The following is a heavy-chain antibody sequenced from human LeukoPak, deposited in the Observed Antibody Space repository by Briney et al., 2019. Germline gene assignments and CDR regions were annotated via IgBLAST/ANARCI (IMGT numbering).Heavy chain of an antibody. V-gene: IGHV4-59*01. CDR1: GGCISTYY. CDR2: VYYTGNT. CDR3: ARSGGQWLPDDAFNM. J-gene: IGHJ3*02. D-gene: IGHD6-19*01. Sequence: SETLSLTCTVSGGCISTYYWIWIRQPPGKELEGMGFVYYTGNTNYNPSLKSRVTISVDTSRNHFSLKLRSVTAADTAVYYCARSGGQWLPDDAFNMWGQGTMVTVSS.